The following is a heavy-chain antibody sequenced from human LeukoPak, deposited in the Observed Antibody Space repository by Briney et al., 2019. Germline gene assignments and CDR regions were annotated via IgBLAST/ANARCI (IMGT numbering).Heavy chain of an antibody. D-gene: IGHD1-1*01. V-gene: IGHV3-53*01. Sequence: GGSLRLSCAASGFTVSSNYMSWVRQAPGKGLEWVSVIYSGGSTYYADSVKGRFTTSRDNSKNTLYLQMNSLRAEDTAVYYCARGDWNDGLDYWGQGTLVTVSS. J-gene: IGHJ4*02. CDR3: ARGDWNDGLDY. CDR2: IYSGGST. CDR1: GFTVSSNY.